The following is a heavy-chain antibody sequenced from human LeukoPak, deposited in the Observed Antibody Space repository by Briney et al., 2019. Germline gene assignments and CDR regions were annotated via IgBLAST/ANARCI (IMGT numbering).Heavy chain of an antibody. D-gene: IGHD3-22*01. J-gene: IGHJ4*02. Sequence: PGGSLRLSCAASGFTFSSYSMTWVRQAPGKGLEWVSSISGNSRYIYYADSMRGRFTISRDNAKNSLYLQMNSLKTEDTAVYYCTTAYYDSTLRDYWGQGTLVTVSS. CDR1: GFTFSSYS. CDR3: TTAYYDSTLRDY. V-gene: IGHV3-21*03. CDR2: ISGNSRYI.